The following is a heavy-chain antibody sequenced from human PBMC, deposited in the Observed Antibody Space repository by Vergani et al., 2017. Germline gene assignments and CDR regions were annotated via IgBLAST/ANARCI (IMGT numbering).Heavy chain of an antibody. Sequence: QVQLVESGGGVVQPGRSLRLSCAASGFTFNQYGMHWVRQAPGKGLEWVAVTWYDGNNKQYADSVKGRFTISRDNSKSTMYLQMNSLRDEDTGVYYCGRDLRVLYNRFDPWGKGTLVTVSS. CDR2: TWYDGNNK. CDR3: GRDLRVLYNRFDP. D-gene: IGHD1-14*01. V-gene: IGHV3-33*01. CDR1: GFTFNQYG. J-gene: IGHJ5*02.